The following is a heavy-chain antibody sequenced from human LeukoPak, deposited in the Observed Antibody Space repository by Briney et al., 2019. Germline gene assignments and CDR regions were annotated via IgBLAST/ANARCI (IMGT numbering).Heavy chain of an antibody. V-gene: IGHV3-11*01. CDR3: AREAVGYRGLDY. Sequence: GGSLRLSCATSGFTFSDYYMTWIRQAPGKGLEYILYISGSGSTIYYADSVKGRFAISRDNAKNSLYLQMSSLRAEDTAVYYCAREAVGYRGLDYWGQGTLVTVSS. D-gene: IGHD3-10*01. CDR1: GFTFSDYY. J-gene: IGHJ4*02. CDR2: ISGSGSTI.